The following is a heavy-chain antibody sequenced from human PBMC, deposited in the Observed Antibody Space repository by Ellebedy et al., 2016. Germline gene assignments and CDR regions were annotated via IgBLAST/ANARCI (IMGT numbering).Heavy chain of an antibody. J-gene: IGHJ5*02. CDR2: ISDSGVTT. V-gene: IGHV3-11*04. D-gene: IGHD2-2*01. CDR1: GFSFNDHG. Sequence: GESLKISXEASGFSFNDHGLNWLRQAPGKGLEWVAYISDSGVTTYYADSAKGRFTVSRDSAKTSLFLELSNLRTEDTARYYCARVMMWGATTPAYDLWGQGTLVTVPS. CDR3: ARVMMWGATTPAYDL.